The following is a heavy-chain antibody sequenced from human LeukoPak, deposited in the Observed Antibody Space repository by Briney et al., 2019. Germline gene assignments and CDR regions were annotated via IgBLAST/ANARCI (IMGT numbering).Heavy chain of an antibody. CDR1: GLTFSSYA. CDR3: AKDSQSITIFGVVILAYIDY. J-gene: IGHJ4*02. V-gene: IGHV3-23*01. Sequence: GGSLRLSCAASGLTFSSYAMNWVRQAPGKGLEWVSAISGSGGNTYYADSVKGRFTISRDNSKNTLYLQMNSLRAEDTAVYYCAKDSQSITIFGVVILAYIDYWGQGTLVTVSS. CDR2: ISGSGGNT. D-gene: IGHD3-3*01.